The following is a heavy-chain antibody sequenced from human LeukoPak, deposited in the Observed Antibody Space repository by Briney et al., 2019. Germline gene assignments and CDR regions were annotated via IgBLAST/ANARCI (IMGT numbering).Heavy chain of an antibody. Sequence: GASVKVSCKASGYTFTGYYMRWVRQAPGQGLEWMGWINPNSGGTNYAQKFQGRVTMTRDTSISTAYMELSRLRSDDKAVYYCARRLAADSSGPWGQGTLVTVSS. V-gene: IGHV1-2*02. CDR3: ARRLAADSSGP. CDR1: GYTFTGYY. J-gene: IGHJ4*02. D-gene: IGHD3-22*01. CDR2: INPNSGGT.